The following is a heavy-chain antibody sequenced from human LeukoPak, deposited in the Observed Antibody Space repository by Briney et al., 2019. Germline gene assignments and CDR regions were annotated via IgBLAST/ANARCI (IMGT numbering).Heavy chain of an antibody. Sequence: ASVKVSCKASGGTFSSYAISWVRQAPGQGLEWMGWISAYNGNTNYAQKLQGRVTMTTDTSTSTAYMELRSLRSDDTAVYYCARVYYGSGSYDYWGQGTLVTVSS. D-gene: IGHD3-10*01. CDR1: GGTFSSYA. V-gene: IGHV1-18*01. CDR2: ISAYNGNT. J-gene: IGHJ4*02. CDR3: ARVYYGSGSYDY.